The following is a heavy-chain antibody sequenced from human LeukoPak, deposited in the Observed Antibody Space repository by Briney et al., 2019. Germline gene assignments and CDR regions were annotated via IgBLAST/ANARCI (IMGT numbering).Heavy chain of an antibody. CDR2: MNPNSGNT. CDR1: GYTFTSYD. D-gene: IGHD3-22*01. V-gene: IGHV1-8*03. CDR3: ARGREGGTTMIVVVYDY. J-gene: IGHJ4*02. Sequence: ASVKVSCKASGYTFTSYDINWVRQATGQGLEWMGWMNPNSGNTGYAQKFQGRVTITRNTSISTAYMELSSLRSEDTAVYYCARGREGGTTMIVVVYDYWGQGTLVTVSS.